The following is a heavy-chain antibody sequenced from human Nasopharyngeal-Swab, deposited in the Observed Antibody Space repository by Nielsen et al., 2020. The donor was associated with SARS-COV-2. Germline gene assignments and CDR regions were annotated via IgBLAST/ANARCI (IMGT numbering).Heavy chain of an antibody. CDR1: GYTFTSYG. V-gene: IGHV1-18*01. J-gene: IGHJ4*02. Sequence: ASVKVSCKASGYTFTSYGISWVRQAPGQGLEWMGWISAYNGNTNYAQKLQGRVTMTTDTSTSTAYMELRSLRSDDTAVYYCAGVGPDIVVVVAAAPDYWGQGTLVTVSS. CDR3: AGVGPDIVVVVAAAPDY. D-gene: IGHD2-15*01. CDR2: ISAYNGNT.